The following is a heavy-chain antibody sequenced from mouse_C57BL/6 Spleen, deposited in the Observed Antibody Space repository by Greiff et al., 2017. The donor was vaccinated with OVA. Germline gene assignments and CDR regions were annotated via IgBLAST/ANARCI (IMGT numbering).Heavy chain of an antibody. Sequence: VQLQQSGPVLVKPGASVKMSCKASGYTFTDYYMNWVKQSHGKSLEWIGVINPYNGGTSYNQKFKGKATLTVDKSSSTAYMELNSLTSEDSAVYYCARSDGYYYCDDWGKGTTLTGSS. V-gene: IGHV1-19*01. CDR2: INPYNGGT. D-gene: IGHD2-3*01. CDR1: GYTFTDYY. CDR3: ARSDGYYYCDD. J-gene: IGHJ2*01.